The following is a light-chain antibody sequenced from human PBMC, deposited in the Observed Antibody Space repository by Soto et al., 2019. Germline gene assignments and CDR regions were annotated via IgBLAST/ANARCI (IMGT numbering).Light chain of an antibody. CDR1: QSLDSF. J-gene: IGKJ5*01. V-gene: IGKV3-11*01. CDR3: QQRSSWIT. Sequence: EIVLTHSPATLSLSPWEIATLSCRASQSLDSFLAWYQQKPGQAPRLLIYDTSTRATGVPARFSGSGSGTDFTLTISSLEPEDFAVYYCQQRSSWITFGHGTRLEIK. CDR2: DTS.